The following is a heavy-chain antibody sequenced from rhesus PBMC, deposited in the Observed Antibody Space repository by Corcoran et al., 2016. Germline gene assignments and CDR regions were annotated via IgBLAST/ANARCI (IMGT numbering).Heavy chain of an antibody. Sequence: QVQLQESGPGLVKPSETLSRTRAVYGGSISDSYYWNWMRQPPGEGVEWIGTIYGNSASTYYNPSLKSRVTISKDTSKNQFFLKLSSVTAADTAVYYCASDPYCSSTYCSAIDYWGQGVLVTVSS. J-gene: IGHJ4*01. D-gene: IGHD2-15*01. CDR3: ASDPYCSSTYCSAIDY. CDR1: GGSISDSYY. V-gene: IGHV4S9*01. CDR2: IYGNSAST.